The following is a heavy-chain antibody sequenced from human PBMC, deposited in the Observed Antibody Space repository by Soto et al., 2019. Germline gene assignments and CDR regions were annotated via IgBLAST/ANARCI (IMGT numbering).Heavy chain of an antibody. CDR1: GFTFSSYA. CDR2: ISGSDGST. CDR3: GKGLSRYELLPMDD. J-gene: IGHJ4*02. Sequence: GGSLRLSCAASGFTFSSYAMSWVRQAPGKGLEWVSVISGSDGSTYYADSVKGRFTISTDNSKNTLYLQMNSLITEDTAVDYCGKGLSRYELLPMDDWGQGTLVTVSS. D-gene: IGHD2-2*01. V-gene: IGHV3-23*01.